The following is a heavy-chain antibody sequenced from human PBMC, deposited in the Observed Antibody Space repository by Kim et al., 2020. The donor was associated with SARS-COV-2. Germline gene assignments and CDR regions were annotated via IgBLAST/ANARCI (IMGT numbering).Heavy chain of an antibody. D-gene: IGHD6-19*01. V-gene: IGHV4-59*01. CDR3: ARTPPSSAHYGMDV. Sequence: PSLKSRVTISVDTSKNQFSLKLYSVTAADTAVYYCARTPPSSAHYGMDVWGQGTTVTVSS. J-gene: IGHJ6*02.